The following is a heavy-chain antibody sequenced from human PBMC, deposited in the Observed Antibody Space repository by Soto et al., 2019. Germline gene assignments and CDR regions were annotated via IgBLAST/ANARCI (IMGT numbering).Heavy chain of an antibody. V-gene: IGHV1-3*01. CDR2: INAGNGNT. CDR3: ARVLSVLVPAVMRGYYYYYYGMDV. Sequence: ASVKVSCKASGYTFTSYAMHWVRQAPGQRLEWMGGINAGNGNTKYSQKFQGRVTITRDTSASTAYMELSSLRSEDTAVYYCARVLSVLVPAVMRGYYYYYYGMDVWGQGTTVTVSS. CDR1: GYTFTSYA. D-gene: IGHD2-2*01. J-gene: IGHJ6*02.